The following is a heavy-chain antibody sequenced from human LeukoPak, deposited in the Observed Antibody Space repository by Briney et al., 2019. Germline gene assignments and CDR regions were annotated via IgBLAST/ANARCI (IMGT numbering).Heavy chain of an antibody. CDR2: IYYRGST. V-gene: IGHV4-61*01. D-gene: IGHD1-20*01. CDR3: ARGLTGTPDY. J-gene: IGHJ4*02. CDR1: GGSVRSGSYY. Sequence: SETLSLTCTVSGGSVRSGSYYWSWIRQPPGKGLEWIAFIYYRGSTNYNPSLKSRVTISVDTSKNQFSLKLSSVTAADTAVYYCARGLTGTPDYWGQGTLVTVSS.